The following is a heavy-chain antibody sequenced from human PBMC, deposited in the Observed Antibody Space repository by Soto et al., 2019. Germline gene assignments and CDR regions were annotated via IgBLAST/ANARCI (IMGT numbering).Heavy chain of an antibody. D-gene: IGHD3-10*01. CDR1: GDTFTNFG. J-gene: IGHJ5*02. CDR3: ARVLRGVVNWFDP. Sequence: HLVQSGPEVKQPGASVTVSCNTSGDTFTNFGLSWVRQAPGQGLEWMGWIATYNSNKNYAQKFQVRLTLTTDTATSTAYMELKSLGYDDTAVYYCARVLRGVVNWFDPWGQGTLVTVSS. V-gene: IGHV1-18*01. CDR2: IATYNSNK.